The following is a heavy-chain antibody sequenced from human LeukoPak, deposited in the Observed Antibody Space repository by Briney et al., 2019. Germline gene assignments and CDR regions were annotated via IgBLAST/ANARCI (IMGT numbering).Heavy chain of an antibody. J-gene: IGHJ3*02. V-gene: IGHV3-48*01. CDR3: ARDTWYSNSWLHAFDI. CDR2: INSNSRTI. Sequence: GGSLRLSCAASGFTFSDYAMNWVRQAPGKGLEWFSFINSNSRTIYYANSVKGRFTISRDNAKNSLYLQMDSLRAEDTGLYYCARDTWYSNSWLHAFDIWGRGTMVTVSS. D-gene: IGHD6-13*01. CDR1: GFTFSDYA.